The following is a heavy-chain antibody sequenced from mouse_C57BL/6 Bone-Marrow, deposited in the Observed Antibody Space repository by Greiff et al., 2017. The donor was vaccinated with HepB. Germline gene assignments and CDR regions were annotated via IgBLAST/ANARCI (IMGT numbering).Heavy chain of an antibody. Sequence: VQLQQSGAELVRPGASVTLSCKASGYTFTDYEMHWVKQTPVHGLEWIGAIDPETGGTAYNQKFKGKAILTADKSSSTAYMELRSLTSEDSAVYYCTRPNYYGSIPFDYWGQGTTLTVSS. CDR2: IDPETGGT. D-gene: IGHD1-1*01. V-gene: IGHV1-15*01. CDR3: TRPNYYGSIPFDY. J-gene: IGHJ2*01. CDR1: GYTFTDYE.